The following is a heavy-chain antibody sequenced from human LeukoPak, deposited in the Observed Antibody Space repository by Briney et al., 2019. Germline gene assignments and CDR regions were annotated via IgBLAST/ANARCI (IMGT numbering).Heavy chain of an antibody. CDR2: IYHSGST. V-gene: IGHV4-38-2*02. J-gene: IGHJ6*03. Sequence: SETLSLTCTVSGYSISSGYYWGWIRQPPGQGLEWIGSIYHSGSTYYNPSLKSRVTISVDTSKNQFSLKLSSVTAADTAVYYCARVAHRGSAQLWHYYYYYMDVWGKGTTVTVSS. CDR1: GYSISSGYY. D-gene: IGHD5-18*01. CDR3: ARVAHRGSAQLWHYYYYYMDV.